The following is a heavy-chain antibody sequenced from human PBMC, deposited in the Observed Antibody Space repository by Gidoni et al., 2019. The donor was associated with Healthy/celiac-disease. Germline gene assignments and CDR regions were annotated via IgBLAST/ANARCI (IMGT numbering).Heavy chain of an antibody. V-gene: IGHV4-59*08. CDR1: GGSISSYY. J-gene: IGHJ5*02. CDR3: ARRIASSSRQYNWFDP. D-gene: IGHD6-6*01. Sequence: YGGSISSYYWSWIRQPPGKGLEWIGYIYYSGSTNYNPSLKSRVTISVDTSKNQFSLKLSSVTAADTAVYYCARRIASSSRQYNWFDPWGQGTLVTVSS. CDR2: IYYSGST.